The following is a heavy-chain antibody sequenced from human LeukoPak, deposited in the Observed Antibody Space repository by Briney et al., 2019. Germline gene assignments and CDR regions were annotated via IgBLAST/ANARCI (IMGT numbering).Heavy chain of an antibody. V-gene: IGHV3-30*02. Sequence: GGSLRLSCAASGFSFRTYGMHWVRQAPGKGLEWVAFIYDGSKKYYADSVKGRFTISRDNSKNTMYLQMNSLRAEDTAVYYCAKGPYSGFSWGQGTLVTVSS. J-gene: IGHJ5*02. CDR2: IYDGSKK. D-gene: IGHD1-26*01. CDR1: GFSFRTYG. CDR3: AKGPYSGFS.